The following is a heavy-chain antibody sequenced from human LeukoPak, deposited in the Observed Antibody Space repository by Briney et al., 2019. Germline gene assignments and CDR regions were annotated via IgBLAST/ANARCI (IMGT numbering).Heavy chain of an antibody. D-gene: IGHD3-10*01. V-gene: IGHV1-8*01. Sequence: GASVKVSCKASGYTFTSYDINWVRQATGQGLEWMGWMNPNSGNTGYAQKFQGRVTMTRNASISTAYMELSSLRSEDTAVYYCARNMVRGVIMGINWFDPWGQGTLVTVSS. J-gene: IGHJ5*02. CDR3: ARNMVRGVIMGINWFDP. CDR1: GYTFTSYD. CDR2: MNPNSGNT.